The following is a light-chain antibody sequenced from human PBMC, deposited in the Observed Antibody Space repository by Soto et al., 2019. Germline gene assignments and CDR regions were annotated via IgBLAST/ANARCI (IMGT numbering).Light chain of an antibody. CDR1: SSDVGGYNY. Sequence: QSALTQPRSVSGSPGQSVTISCTGTSSDVGGYNYVSWYQQHPGKAPKLMIYDVSKRPSGVPDRFSGSKSSNTASLTISGLQAEDEADYYCCSYAGSCYVFGTGTKLTVL. CDR2: DVS. J-gene: IGLJ1*01. V-gene: IGLV2-11*01. CDR3: CSYAGSCYV.